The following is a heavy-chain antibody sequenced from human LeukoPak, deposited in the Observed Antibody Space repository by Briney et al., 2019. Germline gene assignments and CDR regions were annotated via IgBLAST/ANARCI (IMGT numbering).Heavy chain of an antibody. D-gene: IGHD2/OR15-2a*01. J-gene: IGHJ1*01. Sequence: SETLSLTCTVSGGSLSSYYWSWIRQPPGKGLEWIGYIYYSGSTNYNPSLKSRVTISVDTSKNQFSLKLSSVTAADTAVYYCASLAYYASIFQHWGQGTLVTVSS. CDR2: IYYSGST. CDR1: GGSLSSYY. CDR3: ASLAYYASIFQH. V-gene: IGHV4-59*01.